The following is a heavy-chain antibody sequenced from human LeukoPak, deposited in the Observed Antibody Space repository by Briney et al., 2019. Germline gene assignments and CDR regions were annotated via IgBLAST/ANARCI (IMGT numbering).Heavy chain of an antibody. D-gene: IGHD2-15*01. V-gene: IGHV4-31*03. CDR2: IYYSGST. CDR1: GGSISSGGYY. Sequence: SETLSLTCTVSGGSISSGGYYWSWIRQHPGKGLEWIGYIYYSGSTYYNPSLKSRVTISVDTSKNQFSLKLSSVTAADTAVYYCARDGRGSSFPYYYYYGMDVWGKGTTVTVSS. J-gene: IGHJ6*04. CDR3: ARDGRGSSFPYYYYYGMDV.